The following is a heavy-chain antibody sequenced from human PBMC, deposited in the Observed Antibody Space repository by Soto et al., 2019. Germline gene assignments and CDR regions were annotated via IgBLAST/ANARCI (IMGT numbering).Heavy chain of an antibody. V-gene: IGHV4-30-2*06. D-gene: IGHD2-21*02. CDR3: GRSRVVTTYFDY. CDR2: IYNSGST. Sequence: QLQLQQSGSRLVKPSQTLSLTCAVSGGSISRAGYSWSWIRQSPGKGLEWIGYIYNSGSTFYNPSLNSRLTVSVHRSKSQLSLQLNSVTAADTAVYCCGRSRVVTTYFDYWGQGTRVSVSS. J-gene: IGHJ4*02. CDR1: GGSISRAGYS.